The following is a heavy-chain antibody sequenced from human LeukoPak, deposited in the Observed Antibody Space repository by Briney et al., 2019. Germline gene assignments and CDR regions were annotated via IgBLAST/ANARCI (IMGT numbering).Heavy chain of an antibody. CDR1: GFTFSSYA. Sequence: PGGSLRLSCAASGFTFSSYAMSXVRQAPGXXXXWVSAISSSGGSTYYADSVKGRFTISRDNSKNTLYLQMNSLRAEDTAVYFCAKPMATIKSFDYWGQGTLVTVSS. V-gene: IGHV3-23*01. CDR2: ISSSGGST. CDR3: AKPMATIKSFDY. D-gene: IGHD5-24*01. J-gene: IGHJ4*02.